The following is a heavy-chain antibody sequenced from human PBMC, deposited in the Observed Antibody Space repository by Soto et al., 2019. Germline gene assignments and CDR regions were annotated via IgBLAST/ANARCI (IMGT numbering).Heavy chain of an antibody. CDR2: ISYDGSNK. CDR1: GFTFSSYA. Sequence: GGSLRLSCAASGFTFSSYAMHWVRQAPGKGLEWVAVISYDGSNKYCADSVKGRFTISRDNSKNTLYLQMNSLRAEDTAVYYCARDLKSSGWYLGCDYWGQGTLVTVSS. J-gene: IGHJ4*02. V-gene: IGHV3-30-3*01. CDR3: ARDLKSSGWYLGCDY. D-gene: IGHD6-19*01.